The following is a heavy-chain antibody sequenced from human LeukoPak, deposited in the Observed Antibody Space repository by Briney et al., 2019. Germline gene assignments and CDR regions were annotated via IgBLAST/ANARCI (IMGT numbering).Heavy chain of an antibody. V-gene: IGHV4-59*11. CDR1: GGPFSSHY. Sequence: PSETLSPTCTLSGGPFSSHYWRWLRQPPGEGREWIGYISYIGSTNYNTSLKSRVTISVDTSKNQFSLKLSSVTAADTAVYYCARDPTTVTKGLDIWGQGTMVTVSS. CDR2: ISYIGST. D-gene: IGHD4-11*01. J-gene: IGHJ3*02. CDR3: ARDPTTVTKGLDI.